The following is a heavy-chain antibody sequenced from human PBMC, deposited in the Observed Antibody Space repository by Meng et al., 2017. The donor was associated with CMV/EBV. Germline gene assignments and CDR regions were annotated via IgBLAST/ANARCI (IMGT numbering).Heavy chain of an antibody. V-gene: IGHV4-31*03. CDR2: IYYSGST. CDR3: ARTPLRPFNWFDP. J-gene: IGHJ5*02. CDR1: GCSISSGGYY. Sequence: SETLSLTCTVSGCSISSGGYYWSWIRQHPGKGLEWIGYIYYSGSTYYNPSLKSRVTITVDTSKNQFSLKLSSVTAADTAVYCCARTPLRPFNWFDPWGQGILVTVSS. D-gene: IGHD6-6*01.